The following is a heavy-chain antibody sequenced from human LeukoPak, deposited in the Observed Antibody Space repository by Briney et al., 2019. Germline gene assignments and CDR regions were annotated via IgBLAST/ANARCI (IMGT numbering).Heavy chain of an antibody. CDR3: AYMRGLYYGIDY. CDR1: GFTFSSYA. D-gene: IGHD3-10*01. CDR2: ISGSDGST. V-gene: IGHV3-23*01. Sequence: GGSLRLSCAASGFTFSSYAMTWVRQAPGKGLEWVSSISGSDGSTYYADSVKGRFTISRDNSKNTLYLQMNSLRAEDTAVYYCAYMRGLYYGIDYGGQGTLVTVSS. J-gene: IGHJ4*02.